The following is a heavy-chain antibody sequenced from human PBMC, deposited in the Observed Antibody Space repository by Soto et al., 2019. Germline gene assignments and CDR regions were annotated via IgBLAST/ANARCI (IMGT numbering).Heavy chain of an antibody. D-gene: IGHD3-22*01. V-gene: IGHV4-30-4*01. Sequence: PSETLSLTCTVSGGSISSGDYYWSWIRQPPGKGLEWIGYIYYSGSTYYNPSLKSRVTISVDTSKNQFSLKLSSVTAADTAVYYCARDHHYYYDSSGYYYFGWFDPWGQGTLVTVSS. CDR2: IYYSGST. CDR1: GGSISSGDYY. CDR3: ARDHHYYYDSSGYYYFGWFDP. J-gene: IGHJ5*02.